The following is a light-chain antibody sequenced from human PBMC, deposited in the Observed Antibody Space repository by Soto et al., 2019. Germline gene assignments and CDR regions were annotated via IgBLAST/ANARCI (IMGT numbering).Light chain of an antibody. CDR1: SRHSNYA. J-gene: IGLJ3*02. V-gene: IGLV4-69*01. CDR2: VHNDGSH. CDR3: QTLGTGFLL. Sequence: QPVLTQSPSASASLGASVTLTCTLSSRHSNYAIAWHQQQPEKGPRLLMKVHNDGSHTKGDGIPDRFSGSSSGAERYLTISSLQSEDEADYYCQTLGTGFLLFGGGTKLTVL.